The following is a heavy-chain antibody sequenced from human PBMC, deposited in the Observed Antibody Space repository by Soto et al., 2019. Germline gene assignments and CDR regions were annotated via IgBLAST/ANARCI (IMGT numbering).Heavy chain of an antibody. CDR3: AHSRNLITEDAQVGDFDY. CDR1: GFSLNTDGEC. Sequence: QITLKESGPTQVKPTQTLTLTCSFSGFSLNTDGECVGWVRQPPGEALEWLALIYWDDDELYSPSLKTRLTITTDNYKNQMVLIMTNMDHVDTATYYCAHSRNLITEDAQVGDFDYWGQGTLVTVSS. J-gene: IGHJ4*02. V-gene: IGHV2-5*02. D-gene: IGHD3-10*01. CDR2: IYWDDDE.